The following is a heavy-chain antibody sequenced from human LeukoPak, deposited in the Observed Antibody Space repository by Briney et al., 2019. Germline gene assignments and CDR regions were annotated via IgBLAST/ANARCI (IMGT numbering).Heavy chain of an antibody. CDR1: GGSINSYY. J-gene: IGHJ4*02. CDR3: ARGDFWSGWDY. CDR2: IFYSGST. D-gene: IGHD3-3*01. V-gene: IGHV4-59*01. Sequence: SETLSLTCTVSGGSINSYYWSWIRQPPGKGLECVGYIFYSGSTNYHPSLKSRVTISVDTSRTQFSLKLSSVTAVDTAVYYCARGDFWSGWDYWGQGALVTVSS.